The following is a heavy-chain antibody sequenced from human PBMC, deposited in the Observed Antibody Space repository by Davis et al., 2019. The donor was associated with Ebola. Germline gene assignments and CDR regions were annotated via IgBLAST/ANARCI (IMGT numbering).Heavy chain of an antibody. CDR2: ISRSSSTI. J-gene: IGHJ4*02. CDR3: ARDGSECWSGYRPFDF. CDR1: GFTFSRYS. D-gene: IGHD3-3*01. V-gene: IGHV3-48*02. Sequence: GESLKIPCAASGFTFSRYSMNWVRQAPGKGLEWVSYISRSSSTIYYADTVKGRFTISRDNAKNSLYLQMNSLRDEDTAVYYCARDGSECWSGYRPFDFWGQGTLVTVSS.